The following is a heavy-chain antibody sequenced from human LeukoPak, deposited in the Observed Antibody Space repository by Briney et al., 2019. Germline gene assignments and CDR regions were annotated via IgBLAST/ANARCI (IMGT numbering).Heavy chain of an antibody. V-gene: IGHV4-39*01. CDR1: GGSITSGSYY. J-gene: IGHJ4*02. CDR2: IYYSGNT. Sequence: PSETLSLTCTVSGGSITSGSYYWGWIRQPPGKGLEWIGTIYYSGNTYCNPSLKSRVTISLDTSMTQFSLKLISVTAADTAVYYCARHVTYSNWYFDYWGQGTLVTVSS. CDR3: ARHVTYSNWYFDY. D-gene: IGHD1-1*01.